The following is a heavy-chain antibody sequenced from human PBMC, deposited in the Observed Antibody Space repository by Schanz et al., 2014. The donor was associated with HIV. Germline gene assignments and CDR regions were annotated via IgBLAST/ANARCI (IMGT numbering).Heavy chain of an antibody. D-gene: IGHD3-22*01. CDR2: IYYSGST. CDR1: GGSISSGGYY. CDR3: ARVPPSDSSGYYPFDY. V-gene: IGHV4-31*03. Sequence: QVQLQESGPGLVKPSQTLSLTCTVSGGSISSGGYYWSWIRQHPGKGLEWIGYIYYSGSTYYNPSLKSRVSISVDTSKNRFSLKLSSVTAADTAVYYCARVPPSDSSGYYPFDYWGQGTLVTVSS. J-gene: IGHJ4*02.